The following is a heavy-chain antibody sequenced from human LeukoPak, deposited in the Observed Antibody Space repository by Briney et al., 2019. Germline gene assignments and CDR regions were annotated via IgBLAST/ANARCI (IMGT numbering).Heavy chain of an antibody. CDR3: ARVGIAAAGRMGWVDP. J-gene: IGHJ5*02. CDR1: GGSFSGYY. V-gene: IGHV4-34*01. D-gene: IGHD6-13*01. Sequence: SETLSLTCAVYGGSFSGYYWSWIRQPPGKGLEWIGEINHSGSTNYNPSLKSRVTISVDTSKNQFSLKLSSVTAADTAVYYCARVGIAAAGRMGWVDPWGQGTLVTVSS. CDR2: INHSGST.